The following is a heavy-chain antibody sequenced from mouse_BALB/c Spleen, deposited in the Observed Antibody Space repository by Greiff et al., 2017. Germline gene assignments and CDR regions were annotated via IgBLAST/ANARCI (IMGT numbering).Heavy chain of an antibody. Sequence: EVMLVESGPGLVKPSQSLSLTCTVTGYSITSDYAWNWIRQFPGNKLEWMGYISYSGSTSYNPSLKSRISITRDTSKNQFFLQLNSVTTEDTATYYCARRDGYLAMDYWGQGTSVTVSS. V-gene: IGHV3-2*02. J-gene: IGHJ4*01. CDR1: GYSITSDYA. D-gene: IGHD2-3*01. CDR2: ISYSGST. CDR3: ARRDGYLAMDY.